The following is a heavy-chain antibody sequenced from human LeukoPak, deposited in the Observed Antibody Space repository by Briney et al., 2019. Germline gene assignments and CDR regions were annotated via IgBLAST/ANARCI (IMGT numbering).Heavy chain of an antibody. D-gene: IGHD6-19*01. CDR3: ARSGIAVAGRVRTYYMDV. V-gene: IGHV4-59*11. CDR1: GGSISSHY. J-gene: IGHJ6*03. Sequence: SETLSLTCTVSGGSISSHYWSWIRQPPGKGLEWIGYIYYSGSTNYNPSLKSRVPISVDTSKNQFSLKLSSVTAADTAVYYCARSGIAVAGRVRTYYMDVWGKGTTVTVSS. CDR2: IYYSGST.